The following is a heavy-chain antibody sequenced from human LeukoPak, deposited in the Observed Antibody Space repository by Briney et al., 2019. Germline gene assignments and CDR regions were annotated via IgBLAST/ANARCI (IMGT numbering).Heavy chain of an antibody. D-gene: IGHD1-26*01. CDR3: ARATGSYYSLGY. J-gene: IGHJ4*02. V-gene: IGHV3-74*01. Sequence: PGGSLRLSCAASGFTFSNYAMSWVRQAPGKGLEWVSRINSDESSTSYADSVKGRFTVSRDNAKNTLYLQMNSLRAEDTAVYYCARATGSYYSLGYWGQGTLVTVSS. CDR2: INSDESST. CDR1: GFTFSNYA.